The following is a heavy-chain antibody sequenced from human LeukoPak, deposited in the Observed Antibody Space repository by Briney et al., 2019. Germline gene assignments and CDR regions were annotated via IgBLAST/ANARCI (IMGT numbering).Heavy chain of an antibody. J-gene: IGHJ3*01. CDR3: ARDLYYYGSGSYYNVFDV. CDR1: GYTFSTYG. V-gene: IGHV1-18*01. Sequence: ASVKVSCKASGYTFSTYGISWVRQAPGQGLEWMGWISAYKGNTYYAQKLQGRVTMTTDTSTSTAYMELRSLRSDDTAIYYCARDLYYYGSGSYYNVFDVWGQGTMVTVSS. CDR2: ISAYKGNT. D-gene: IGHD3-10*01.